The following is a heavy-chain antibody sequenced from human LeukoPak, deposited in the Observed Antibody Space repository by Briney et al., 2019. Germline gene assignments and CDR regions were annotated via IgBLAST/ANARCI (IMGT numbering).Heavy chain of an antibody. CDR3: EKEATMIVVARSYFDY. J-gene: IGHJ4*02. CDR1: GYTFTNYA. V-gene: IGHV1-3*01. D-gene: IGHD3-22*01. Sequence: GASVKVSCKASGYTFTNYAIHWVRQAPGQRLEWLGWINAGNGNTRYSQSFQGRVTFTRDTSASTAYMELSSLRSEDTAMYYCEKEATMIVVARSYFDYWGPGTLVTVSS. CDR2: INAGNGNT.